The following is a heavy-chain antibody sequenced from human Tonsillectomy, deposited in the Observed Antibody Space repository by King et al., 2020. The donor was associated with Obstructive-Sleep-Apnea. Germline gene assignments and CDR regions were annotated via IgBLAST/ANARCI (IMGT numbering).Heavy chain of an antibody. D-gene: IGHD3-22*01. V-gene: IGHV3-21*01. CDR3: ARDPQAEYYDEYYYYGMDV. J-gene: IGHJ6*02. CDR1: GFTFSSYS. Sequence: VQLVESGGGLVKPGGSLRLSCAASGFTFSSYSMNWVRQAPGKGLEWVSSISSSSSYIYYADSVKGRFTISRDNAKNSLYLQMNSLRAEDTAVYYCARDPQAEYYDEYYYYGMDVWGHGTTVTVSS. CDR2: ISSSSSYI.